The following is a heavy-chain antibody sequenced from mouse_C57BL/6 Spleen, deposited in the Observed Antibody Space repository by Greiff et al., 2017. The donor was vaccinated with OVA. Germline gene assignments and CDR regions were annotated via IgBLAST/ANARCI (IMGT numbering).Heavy chain of an antibody. CDR2: IRLKSDNYAT. V-gene: IGHV6-3*01. D-gene: IGHD1-1*01. Sequence: EVKLVESGGGLVQPGGSMKLSCVASGFTFSNYWMNWVRQSPEKGLEWVAQIRLKSDNYATHYAESVKGRFTISRDDSKSSVYLQMNNLRAEDTGIYYCTYGSRGGPWFAYWGQGTLVTVSA. CDR1: GFTFSNYW. J-gene: IGHJ3*01. CDR3: TYGSRGGPWFAY.